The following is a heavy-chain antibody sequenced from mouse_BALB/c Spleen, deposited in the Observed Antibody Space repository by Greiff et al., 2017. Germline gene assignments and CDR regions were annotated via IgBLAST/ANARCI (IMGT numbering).Heavy chain of an antibody. CDR2: IYPGSGNT. Sequence: QVQLQQSGAELARPWASVKLSCKASGYTFTDYYINWVKQRTGQGLEWIGEIYPGSGNTYYNEKFKGKATLTADKSSSTAYMQLSSLTSEDSAVYFCANGNYYFDYWGQGTTLTVSS. V-gene: IGHV1-77*01. J-gene: IGHJ2*01. CDR1: GYTFTDYY. D-gene: IGHD2-1*01. CDR3: ANGNYYFDY.